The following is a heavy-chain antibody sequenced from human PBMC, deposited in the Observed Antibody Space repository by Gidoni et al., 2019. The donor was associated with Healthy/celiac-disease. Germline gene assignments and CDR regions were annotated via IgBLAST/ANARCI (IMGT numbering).Heavy chain of an antibody. D-gene: IGHD5-12*01. CDR2: IYYSGST. CDR1: GGSLSSSSYY. CDR3: ARHFEWLGWFDP. J-gene: IGHJ5*02. Sequence: QLQLQESGPGLVKPSETLSLTCTVSGGSLSSSSYYWGWIRQPPGKGLEWIGSIYYSGSTYYNPSLKSRVTISVDTSKNQFSLKLSSVTAADTAVYYCARHFEWLGWFDPWGQGTLVTVSS. V-gene: IGHV4-39*01.